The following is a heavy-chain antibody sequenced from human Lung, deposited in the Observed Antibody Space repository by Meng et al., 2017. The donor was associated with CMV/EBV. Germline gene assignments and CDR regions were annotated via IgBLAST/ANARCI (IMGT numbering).Heavy chain of an antibody. CDR3: ARAGRSYLYYFDY. V-gene: IGHV6-1*01. Sequence: SQTLSLTXAISGDSVSSNSAAWNWIRQSPSRGLEWLGTTFCRSKWYNNYGVSVKSRITINADTSKNQLSLQLTSVTPEDTAVYFCARAGRSYLYYFDYWGQGTLVTVSS. CDR2: TFCRSKWYN. D-gene: IGHD3-22*01. J-gene: IGHJ4*02. CDR1: GDSVSSNSAA.